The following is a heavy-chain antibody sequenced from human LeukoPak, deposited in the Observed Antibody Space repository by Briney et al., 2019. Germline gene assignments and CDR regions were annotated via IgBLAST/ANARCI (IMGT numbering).Heavy chain of an antibody. V-gene: IGHV4-34*01. Sequence: PSETLSLTCAVYGGSFSGYYWSWIRQPPGKGLEWIGEINHSGRTNYNPSLKSRGTISVDTSKNQFSLKLSSVTAADTAVYYCARGRNVLRYFDWLSFFDYWGQGTLVTVSS. D-gene: IGHD3-9*01. CDR1: GGSFSGYY. CDR2: INHSGRT. J-gene: IGHJ4*02. CDR3: ARGRNVLRYFDWLSFFDY.